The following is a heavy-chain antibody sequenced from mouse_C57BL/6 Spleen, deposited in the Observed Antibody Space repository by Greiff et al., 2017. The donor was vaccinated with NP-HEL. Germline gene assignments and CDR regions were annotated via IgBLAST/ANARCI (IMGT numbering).Heavy chain of an antibody. CDR3: ARSGTGGFAY. V-gene: IGHV1-76*01. Sequence: VQLQESGAELVRPGASVKLSCKASGYTFTDYYINWVKQRPGQGLEWIARIYPGSGNTYYNEKFKGKATLTAEKSSSTAYMQLSSLTSEDSAVYFCARSGTGGFAYWGQGTLVTVSA. J-gene: IGHJ3*01. CDR1: GYTFTDYY. D-gene: IGHD3-2*02. CDR2: IYPGSGNT.